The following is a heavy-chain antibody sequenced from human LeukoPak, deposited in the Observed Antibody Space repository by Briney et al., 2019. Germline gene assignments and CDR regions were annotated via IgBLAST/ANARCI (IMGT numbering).Heavy chain of an antibody. Sequence: GGSLRLSCAASGFTFSSYGMHWVRQAPGKGLEWVAVISYDGSNKYYADSVKGRFTISRDNSKNTLYLQMNSLRAEDTAVYYCAKMAVAGIIGRYYFDYWGQGTLVTVPS. J-gene: IGHJ4*02. CDR2: ISYDGSNK. D-gene: IGHD6-19*01. V-gene: IGHV3-30*18. CDR1: GFTFSSYG. CDR3: AKMAVAGIIGRYYFDY.